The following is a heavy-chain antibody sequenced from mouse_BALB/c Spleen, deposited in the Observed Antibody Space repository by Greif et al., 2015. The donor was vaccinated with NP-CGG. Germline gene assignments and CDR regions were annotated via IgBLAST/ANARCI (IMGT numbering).Heavy chain of an antibody. J-gene: IGHJ4*01. D-gene: IGHD1-1*02. CDR1: GYAFSSYW. CDR2: IYPGDGDT. V-gene: IGHV1-80*01. CDR3: ARSQELWDYAMDY. Sequence: VQRVESGAELVRPGSSVKISCKASGYAFSSYWMNWVKQRPGQGLEWIGQIYPGDGDTNYNGKFKGKATLTADKSSSTAYMQLSSLTSEDSAVYFCARSQELWDYAMDYWGQGTSGAVSS.